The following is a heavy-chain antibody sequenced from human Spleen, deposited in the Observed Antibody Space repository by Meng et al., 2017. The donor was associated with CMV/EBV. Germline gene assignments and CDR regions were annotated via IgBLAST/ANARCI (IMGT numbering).Heavy chain of an antibody. D-gene: IGHD1-1*01. CDR3: ARDSVFGLGTGTPFDP. Sequence: QVQLQQWGPGLLKPSEPLSLTCAVDGGSFSGYYWSWIRQPPGKGLEWIGEINHSGSTNYNPSLKSRVTISVDTSKNQFSLKLSSVTAADTAVYYCARDSVFGLGTGTPFDPWGQGTLVTVSS. J-gene: IGHJ5*02. CDR2: INHSGST. V-gene: IGHV4-34*01. CDR1: GGSFSGYY.